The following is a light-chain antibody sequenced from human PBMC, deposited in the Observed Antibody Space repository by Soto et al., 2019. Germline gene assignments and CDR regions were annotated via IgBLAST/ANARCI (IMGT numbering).Light chain of an antibody. CDR3: QQYNSYPWT. J-gene: IGKJ1*01. Sequence: DIQMTQSPPSLSASVGDRVTITCRASKGINNYLAWFQQQPGTAPKPLIYATSTLHSGLPSRFTGSGSGIEFTLTITSLQPEDFVPYYCQQYNSYPWTFGEGTKVEVK. CDR1: KGINNY. CDR2: ATS. V-gene: IGKV1-16*01.